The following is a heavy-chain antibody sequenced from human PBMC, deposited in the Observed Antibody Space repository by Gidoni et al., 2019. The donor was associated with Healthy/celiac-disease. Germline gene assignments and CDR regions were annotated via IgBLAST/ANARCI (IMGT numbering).Heavy chain of an antibody. CDR3: ARDGEAYCGGDCSNGMDV. J-gene: IGHJ6*02. D-gene: IGHD2-21*02. Sequence: QVQLVQSGAEVKKPGASVKVSCKASGYTFPGYYRHWVRQAPGQGLEWMGWINPNSGGTNYAQKFQGRVTMTRDTSISTAYMELSRLRSDDTAVYYCARDGEAYCGGDCSNGMDVWGQGTTVTVSS. V-gene: IGHV1-2*02. CDR2: INPNSGGT. CDR1: GYTFPGYY.